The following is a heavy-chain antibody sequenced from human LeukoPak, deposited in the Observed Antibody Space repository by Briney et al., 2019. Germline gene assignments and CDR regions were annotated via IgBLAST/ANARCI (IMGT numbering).Heavy chain of an antibody. Sequence: GGSLRLSCAASGFTFSSNTMNWVREAPGKGLEWVSSISSDGIHTFYADPVKGRFTISRDNANNSLCLQMNSLRDEDTAVYYCSKDRPRSSFDYWGQGILVTVSS. CDR1: GFTFSSNT. D-gene: IGHD6-6*01. CDR2: ISSDGIHT. J-gene: IGHJ4*02. CDR3: SKDRPRSSFDY. V-gene: IGHV3-21*01.